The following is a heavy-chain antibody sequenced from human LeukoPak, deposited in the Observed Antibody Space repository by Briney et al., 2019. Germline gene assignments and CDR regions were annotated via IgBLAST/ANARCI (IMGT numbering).Heavy chain of an antibody. CDR1: GASISSYY. V-gene: IGHV4-59*12. J-gene: IGHJ6*02. D-gene: IGHD6-13*01. Sequence: SETLSLTCTVSGASISSYYWSWIRQPPGKGLEWIGYIYYSGSTKYNPSLKSRVTISVDTSKNQFSLKLSSVTAADTAVYYCARRTAAGDFYYSGMDVWGQGTTVTVSS. CDR3: ARRTAAGDFYYSGMDV. CDR2: IYYSGST.